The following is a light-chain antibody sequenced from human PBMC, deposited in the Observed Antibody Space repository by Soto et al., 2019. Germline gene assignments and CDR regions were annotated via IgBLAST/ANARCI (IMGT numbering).Light chain of an antibody. V-gene: IGKV3-20*01. Sequence: EIVMTQSPVTLSVSPGERATLSCRASQTVSRHLAWYQQKPGQAPRLLIYGASNRATGIPDRFSGSGSGTDFTLTISRLEPEDFAVYYCQQYGSSGTFGQGTKVDIK. CDR2: GAS. J-gene: IGKJ1*01. CDR1: QTVSRH. CDR3: QQYGSSGT.